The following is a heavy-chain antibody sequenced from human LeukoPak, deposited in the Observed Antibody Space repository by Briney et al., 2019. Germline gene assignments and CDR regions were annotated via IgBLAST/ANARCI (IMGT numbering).Heavy chain of an antibody. CDR1: GGSISSGGYS. CDR2: IYKSGNT. CDR3: ARVDGDGYNIPDY. J-gene: IGHJ4*02. Sequence: SQTLSLTCAVSGGSISSGGYSWGWVRQPPGKGLEWIGSIYKSGNTYYNPSLKSRVTISVDTSKNQFSLKLSSVTAADTAVYYCARVDGDGYNIPDYWGQGTLVTVSS. V-gene: IGHV4-30-2*03. D-gene: IGHD5-24*01.